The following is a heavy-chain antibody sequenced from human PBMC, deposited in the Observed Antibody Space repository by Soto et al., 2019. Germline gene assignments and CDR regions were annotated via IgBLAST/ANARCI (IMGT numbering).Heavy chain of an antibody. CDR2: IIPIFGTA. CDR3: ARDKRCSGGSCYTLAFIDP. CDR1: GGTFSSYA. J-gene: IGHJ5*02. V-gene: IGHV1-69*13. Sequence: ASVKVSCKASGGTFSSYAISWVRQAPGQGLEWMGGIIPIFGTANYAQKFQGRVTITADESPSTAYMELSSLRSEDTAVYYCARDKRCSGGSCYTLAFIDPWGQGTLVTVSS. D-gene: IGHD2-15*01.